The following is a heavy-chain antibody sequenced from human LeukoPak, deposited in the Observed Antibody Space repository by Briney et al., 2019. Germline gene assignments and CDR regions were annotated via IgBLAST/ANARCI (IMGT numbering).Heavy chain of an antibody. CDR1: GGSINSGDYC. Sequence: SETLSLTCTVSGGSINSGDYCWSWIRQPPGKGLEWIGYIYYSGDPRFNPSLKSRLTMSIDTSKTQFSLNLNSVTAADTAVYFCARDIPWVRGVIITYYYYCGMDVWGQGTTVTVSS. CDR2: IYYSGDP. D-gene: IGHD3-10*01. V-gene: IGHV4-30-4*01. J-gene: IGHJ6*02. CDR3: ARDIPWVRGVIITYYYYCGMDV.